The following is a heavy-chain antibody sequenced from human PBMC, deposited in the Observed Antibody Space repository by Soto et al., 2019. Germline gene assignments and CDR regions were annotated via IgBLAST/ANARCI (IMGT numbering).Heavy chain of an antibody. CDR1: GASISSNY. Sequence: SETLSLTCTVSGASISSNYWTWIRQPPGKGLEWIGYVYNSGSTNYNPSLKSRVTISEDTSKSQFSLKVNSMTAADTAVYYCARYRREAVAGYTLDNWGQGILVTVSS. V-gene: IGHV4-59*01. CDR3: ARYRREAVAGYTLDN. CDR2: VYNSGST. J-gene: IGHJ4*02. D-gene: IGHD6-13*01.